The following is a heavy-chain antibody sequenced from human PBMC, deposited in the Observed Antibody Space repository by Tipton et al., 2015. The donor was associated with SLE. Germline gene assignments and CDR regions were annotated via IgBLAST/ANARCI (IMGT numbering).Heavy chain of an antibody. D-gene: IGHD2-2*01. Sequence: QSGAEVREPGSSVKVSCKASGDTFTTYAFTWVRQAPGQGLEWMGTIIPIIGITKYAQDLQDRVTISTDESTNTAYMELTSLTSDDTAVYLCARGRDQLPASDYWGQGTLVTVSS. J-gene: IGHJ4*02. V-gene: IGHV1-69*04. CDR3: ARGRDQLPASDY. CDR2: IIPIIGIT. CDR1: GDTFTTYA.